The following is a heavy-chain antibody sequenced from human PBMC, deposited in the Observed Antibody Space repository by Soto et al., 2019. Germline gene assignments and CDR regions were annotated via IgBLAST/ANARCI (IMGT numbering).Heavy chain of an antibody. CDR3: ARIRDGYNYDY. CDR1: GGSFSGYY. J-gene: IGHJ4*02. CDR2: INHSGST. Sequence: PSETLSLTCAVYGGSFSGYYWSWIRQPPGKGLEWIGEINHSGSTNYNPSLKSRVTIPVDTSKNQFSLKLSSVTAADTAVYYCARIRDGYNYDYWGQGTLVTVSS. V-gene: IGHV4-34*01. D-gene: IGHD5-12*01.